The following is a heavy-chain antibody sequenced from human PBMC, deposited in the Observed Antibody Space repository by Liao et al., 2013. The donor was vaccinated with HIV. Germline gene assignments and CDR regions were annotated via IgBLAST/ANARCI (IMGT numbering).Heavy chain of an antibody. D-gene: IGHD3-10*01. CDR3: AKFFGESLPYWYFDL. Sequence: QLQVQESGPGLVKPSETLSLTCSVSGGSISTYFWSWIRQPAGKGLEWIGRMSASGSTNYNPSLKSRVTMSVDTSKNQFSLKLSSVTAADTAIYYCAKFFGESLPYWYFDLWGRGTLVTVSS. CDR2: MSASGST. J-gene: IGHJ2*01. CDR1: GGSISTYF. V-gene: IGHV4-4*07.